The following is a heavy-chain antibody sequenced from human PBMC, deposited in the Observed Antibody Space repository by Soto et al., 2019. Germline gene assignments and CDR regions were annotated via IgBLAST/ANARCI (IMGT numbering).Heavy chain of an antibody. Sequence: PSETLSLTCTVSGGSISSGGYYWSWIRQHPGKGLEWIGYIYYSGSTYCNPSLKSRVTISVDTSKNQFSLKLSSVTAADTAVYYCARVNGLPAAIEYYFDYWGQGALVTVSS. CDR3: ARVNGLPAAIEYYFDY. J-gene: IGHJ4*02. D-gene: IGHD2-2*02. V-gene: IGHV4-31*03. CDR1: GGSISSGGYY. CDR2: IYYSGST.